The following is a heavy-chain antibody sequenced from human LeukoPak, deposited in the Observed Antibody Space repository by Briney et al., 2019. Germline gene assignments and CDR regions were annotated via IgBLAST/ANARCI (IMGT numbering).Heavy chain of an antibody. CDR1: GYTFTSYG. CDR3: TTFSYSSGWPVY. CDR2: ISPYNGNT. D-gene: IGHD6-19*01. V-gene: IGHV1-18*01. J-gene: IGHJ4*02. Sequence: ASVKVSCKASGYTFTSYGISWVRQAPGQGLEWMGWISPYNGNTNYAQKLQGRVTMTTDTSTSTAYMDLRSLRSDDTAVYYCTTFSYSSGWPVYWGQGTLVTVSS.